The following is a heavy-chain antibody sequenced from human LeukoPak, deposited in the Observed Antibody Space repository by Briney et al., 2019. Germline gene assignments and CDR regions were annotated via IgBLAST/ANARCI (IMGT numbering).Heavy chain of an antibody. D-gene: IGHD2-21*01. J-gene: IGHJ4*02. V-gene: IGHV1-2*02. CDR1: GYTFTGYY. CDR2: INPNTGDT. Sequence: ASVKVSCNASGYTFTGYYMHWVRQAPGQGLEWMGWINPNTGDTHYAQKFQGRVTLTRDTSITTVYMELSRLTSDDTAIFYCAVAPGDYWGQGTLVTVSS. CDR3: AVAPGDY.